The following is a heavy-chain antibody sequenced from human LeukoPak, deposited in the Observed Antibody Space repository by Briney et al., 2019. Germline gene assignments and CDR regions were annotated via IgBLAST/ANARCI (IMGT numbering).Heavy chain of an antibody. J-gene: IGHJ4*02. Sequence: PSETLSLTXTVSGYSISSGYYWGWIRPPPGKGLEWIGSIYHSGSTYYNPSLKSRVTISVDTSKNQFSLKLSSVTAADTAVYYCARDGVGYSYGYSDYWGQGTLVTVSS. CDR1: GYSISSGYY. V-gene: IGHV4-38-2*02. D-gene: IGHD5-18*01. CDR3: ARDGVGYSYGYSDY. CDR2: IYHSGST.